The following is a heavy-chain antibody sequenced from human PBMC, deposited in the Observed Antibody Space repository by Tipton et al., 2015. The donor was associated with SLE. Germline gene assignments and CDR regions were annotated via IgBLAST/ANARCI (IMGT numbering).Heavy chain of an antibody. D-gene: IGHD2-21*01. CDR3: ARGLLTWRGAIVGVDV. V-gene: IGHV4-38-2*01. J-gene: IGHJ6*02. Sequence: TLSLTCSVSGYSISSGYYWGWIRQPPGKGLEWIGSVYYTGSGFFNPSLQSRVTRSADTSKNRISLRLNSVTAADTAVYYCARGLLTWRGAIVGVDVWGQGTTVNVSS. CDR1: GYSISSGYY. CDR2: VYYTGSG.